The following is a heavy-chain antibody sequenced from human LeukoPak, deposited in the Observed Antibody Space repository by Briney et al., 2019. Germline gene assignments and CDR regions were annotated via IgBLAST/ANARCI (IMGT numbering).Heavy chain of an antibody. CDR3: AKDRRLAAFDY. Sequence: PGGSLRLSCAASGFTFSGSAMHWVRQASGKGLEWVGRIRSKANSYATAYAASVKGRFTISRDDSKNTAYLQMNSLKTEDTAVYYCAKDRRLAAFDYGGQGTLVTVSS. V-gene: IGHV3-73*01. CDR2: IRSKANSYAT. J-gene: IGHJ4*02. CDR1: GFTFSGSA. D-gene: IGHD6-25*01.